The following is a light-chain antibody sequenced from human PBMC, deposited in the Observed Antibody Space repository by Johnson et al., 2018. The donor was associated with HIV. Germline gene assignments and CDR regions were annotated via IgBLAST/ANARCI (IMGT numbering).Light chain of an antibody. Sequence: QSVLTQSPSVSAAPGQKVTISCSGSSSNIGNNYISWYQQFPGTAPKLLIYENNKRPSGIPDRFSGSKSGTSATLGITGLQTWDEADYYCGTWDSSLSVYVFGTGTKVTVL. CDR3: GTWDSSLSVYV. CDR2: ENN. V-gene: IGLV1-51*02. CDR1: SSNIGNNY. J-gene: IGLJ1*01.